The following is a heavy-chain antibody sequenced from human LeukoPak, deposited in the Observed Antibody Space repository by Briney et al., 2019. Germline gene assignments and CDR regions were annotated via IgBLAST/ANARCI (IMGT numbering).Heavy chain of an antibody. CDR1: GGSFSGYY. CDR2: INQSGST. D-gene: IGHD3-10*01. V-gene: IGHV4-34*01. J-gene: IGHJ5*02. CDR3: AGGYGSGSYLGSFKFGP. Sequence: PSETLSLTCAVYGGSFSGYYWSWIRQPPGKGLEWIGEINQSGSTNYNPSLKSRVTISVDTSKNQFSLKLSSVTAADMAVSYCAGGYGSGSYLGSFKFGPWGQGTLVTVSS.